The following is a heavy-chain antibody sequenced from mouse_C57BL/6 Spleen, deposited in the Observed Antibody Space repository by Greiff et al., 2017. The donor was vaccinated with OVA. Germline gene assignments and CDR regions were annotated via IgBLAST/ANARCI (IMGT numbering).Heavy chain of an antibody. J-gene: IGHJ3*01. CDR3: ALGTWERSWFAY. CDR2: INPSNGGT. CDR1: GYTFTSYW. V-gene: IGHV1-53*01. Sequence: QVQLQQPGTELVKPGASVKLSCKASGYTFTSYWMHWVKQRPGQGLEWIGNINPSNGGTNYNEKFKSKATLTVDKSSSTAYMQLSSLTSEDSAVYDCALGTWERSWFAYWGQGTLVTVSA. D-gene: IGHD4-1*01.